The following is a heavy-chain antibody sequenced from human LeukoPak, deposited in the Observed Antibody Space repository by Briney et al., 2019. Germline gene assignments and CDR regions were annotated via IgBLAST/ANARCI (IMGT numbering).Heavy chain of an antibody. Sequence: GESLRLSCAASGFTFNTYTMYWVRQAPGKGLQWVSYISSSSSTIYYADSVKGRFTISRDNAKNSLYLQMNSLRAEDTAVYYCARALWFGETFPAYWGQGTLVTVSS. CDR1: GFTFNTYT. V-gene: IGHV3-48*01. CDR2: ISSSSSTI. CDR3: ARALWFGETFPAY. D-gene: IGHD3-10*01. J-gene: IGHJ4*02.